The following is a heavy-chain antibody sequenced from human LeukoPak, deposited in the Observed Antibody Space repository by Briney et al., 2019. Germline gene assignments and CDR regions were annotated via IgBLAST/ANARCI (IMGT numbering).Heavy chain of an antibody. Sequence: GGSLRLSCAASGFTFSSYVMSWVRQAAGKGLEWVAAISGSGGSTYYADSVKGRFTISRDNFKNTLYLQMKSLRAEDTAIYYCAKDLAPGIAAADYWGQGTLVTVSS. J-gene: IGHJ4*02. CDR3: AKDLAPGIAAADY. CDR2: ISGSGGST. CDR1: GFTFSSYV. D-gene: IGHD6-25*01. V-gene: IGHV3-23*01.